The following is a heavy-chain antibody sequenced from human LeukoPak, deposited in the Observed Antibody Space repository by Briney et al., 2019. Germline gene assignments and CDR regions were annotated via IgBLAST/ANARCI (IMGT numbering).Heavy chain of an antibody. D-gene: IGHD3-22*01. CDR2: IYYSGNT. J-gene: IGHJ2*01. Sequence: SETLSLTCTVSGGSVSSYYWSWIRQPPGKGLEWIGYIYYSGNTNSISIDTSKNQFSLQLSSVTAADTAVYYCARDRDSSGLRDFDLWGRGTLVTVSA. V-gene: IGHV4-59*02. CDR1: GGSVSSYY. CDR3: ARDRDSSGLRDFDL.